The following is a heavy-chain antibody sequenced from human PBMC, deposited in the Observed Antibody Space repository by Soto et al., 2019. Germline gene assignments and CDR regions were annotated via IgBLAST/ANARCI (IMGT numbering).Heavy chain of an antibody. Sequence: SETLSLTCAVYGGSFSGYYWSWIRQPPGKGLEWIGEINHSGSTNYNPSLKSRVTISVDTSKNQFSLKLSSVTAADTAVYYCARGGATMIVVVTEGRNFDYWGQGTLVTVSS. D-gene: IGHD3-22*01. CDR3: ARGGATMIVVVTEGRNFDY. CDR1: GGSFSGYY. CDR2: INHSGST. V-gene: IGHV4-34*01. J-gene: IGHJ4*02.